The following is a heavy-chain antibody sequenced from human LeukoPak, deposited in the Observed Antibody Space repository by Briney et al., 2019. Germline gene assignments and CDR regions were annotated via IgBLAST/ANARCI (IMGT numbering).Heavy chain of an antibody. D-gene: IGHD6-6*01. CDR1: GFTFSSYW. CDR2: IKQDGSEK. V-gene: IGHV3-7*01. Sequence: GGSLRLSCAASGFTFSSYWMSWVRQAPGKGLEWVANIKQDGSEKYYVDSVKGRFTISRDNAKNSLYLQMNSLRAEDTAVYYCARAPRPYSSSRFSAGTWYSDYWGQGTLVTVSS. J-gene: IGHJ4*02. CDR3: ARAPRPYSSSRFSAGTWYSDY.